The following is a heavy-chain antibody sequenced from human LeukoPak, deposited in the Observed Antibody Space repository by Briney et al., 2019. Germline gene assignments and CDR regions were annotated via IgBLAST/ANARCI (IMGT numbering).Heavy chain of an antibody. D-gene: IGHD5-18*01. J-gene: IGHJ3*02. CDR1: GGSFSGYY. CDR2: INHSGST. Sequence: SXTLSLTCAVYGGSFSGYYWSWIRQPPGKGLEWIGEINHSGSTNYNPSLKSRVTISVDTSKNQFSLKLSSVTAADTAVYYCARGPQSYGFAFDIWGQGTMVTVSS. V-gene: IGHV4-34*01. CDR3: ARGPQSYGFAFDI.